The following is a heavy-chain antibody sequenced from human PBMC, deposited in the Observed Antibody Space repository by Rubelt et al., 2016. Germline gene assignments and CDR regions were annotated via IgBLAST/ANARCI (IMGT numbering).Heavy chain of an antibody. V-gene: IGHV4-30-2*01. D-gene: IGHD5-18*01. CDR3: ARGNTALVTLNY. J-gene: IGHJ4*02. Sequence: QLQLQESGSGLVKTSQTLSLTCAVSGGSVYSVGYSWSWIRQPPGKGLEWIGYIFHSGTASYNPSLEGRVTISIDTSKNQFSLKLNSVTAADTAVYYCARGNTALVTLNYWGQGTLVTVSS. CDR1: GGSVYSVGYS. CDR2: IFHSGTA.